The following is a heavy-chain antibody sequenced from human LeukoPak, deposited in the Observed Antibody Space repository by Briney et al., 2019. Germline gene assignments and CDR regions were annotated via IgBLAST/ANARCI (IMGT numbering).Heavy chain of an antibody. V-gene: IGHV4-34*01. Sequence: SETLSLTCTVYGGSFSGYYWSWIRQPPGKGLEWIGEINHSGSTNYNPSLKSRVTISVDTSKNQFSLNLKSVTAADTAVYYCARDGYNPVAFDIWGQGTVVTVSS. CDR3: ARDGYNPVAFDI. CDR1: GGSFSGYY. J-gene: IGHJ3*02. CDR2: INHSGST. D-gene: IGHD5-24*01.